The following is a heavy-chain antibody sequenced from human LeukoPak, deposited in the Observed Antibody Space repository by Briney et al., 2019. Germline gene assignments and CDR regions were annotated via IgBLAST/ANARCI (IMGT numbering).Heavy chain of an antibody. CDR2: INFDSGGT. Sequence: ASVKVSFKASEYSFTGYNIYWMRQAPGQGLEWMGRINFDSGGTNSAQKFQDRVTMTRDTSVSTAYMELTRLISDDTAVYYCARISIPDYYFDLWGQGATVTVSS. CDR3: ARISIPDYYFDL. J-gene: IGHJ4*02. CDR1: EYSFTGYN. D-gene: IGHD4/OR15-4a*01. V-gene: IGHV1-2*06.